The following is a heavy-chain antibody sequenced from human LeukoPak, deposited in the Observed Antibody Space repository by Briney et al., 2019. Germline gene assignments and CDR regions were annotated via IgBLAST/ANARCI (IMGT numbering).Heavy chain of an antibody. V-gene: IGHV4-39*07. CDR2: LYYGGTT. D-gene: IGHD1-26*01. J-gene: IGHJ4*02. CDR1: GGSISSSSNY. Sequence: PSETLSLTCSVSGGSISSSSNYWGWIRRTPGTGLEWIGSLYYGGTTYYNPSLKSRVTISVDKSKNQFSLKLSSVTAADTAVYYCARGSYLGLGYWGQGTLVTVSS. CDR3: ARGSYLGLGY.